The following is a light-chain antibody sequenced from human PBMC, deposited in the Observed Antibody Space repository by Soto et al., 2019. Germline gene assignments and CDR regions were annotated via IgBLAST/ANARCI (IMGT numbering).Light chain of an antibody. CDR2: ATS. Sequence: EIVLTQSPATLYVSPGETATLSCRASQSLSSNVAWYQQRPRQAPRLLIYATSSRARAVPARFSGRASGTEFTLTLASLQSEDFEIYYCQQYNHWPRMLSFGGGTKVELK. J-gene: IGKJ4*01. CDR3: QQYNHWPRMLS. V-gene: IGKV3-15*01. CDR1: QSLSSN.